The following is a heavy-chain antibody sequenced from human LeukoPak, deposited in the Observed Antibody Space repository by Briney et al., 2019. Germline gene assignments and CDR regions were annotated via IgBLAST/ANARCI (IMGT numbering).Heavy chain of an antibody. Sequence: GASVKVSCKASGYAFTDYGISWVRQVPGQGLEWMGWISTYSSNTAYAQRLQGRLTMTTDTSTSTAYMELRSLRSDDTAVYYCARELGSYFSFDYWGQGTLVTVSS. D-gene: IGHD1-26*01. V-gene: IGHV1-18*01. CDR1: GYAFTDYG. J-gene: IGHJ4*02. CDR2: ISTYSSNT. CDR3: ARELGSYFSFDY.